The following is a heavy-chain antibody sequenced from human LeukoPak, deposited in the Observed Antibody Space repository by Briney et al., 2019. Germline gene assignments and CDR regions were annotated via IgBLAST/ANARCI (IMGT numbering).Heavy chain of an antibody. CDR3: ARVPRYYYYCFMDV. J-gene: IGHJ6*03. CDR1: GCSISSDYY. V-gene: IGHV4-38-2*02. Sequence: SETLSLTCSVSGCSISSDYYWGWIRQSPGKGLEWIGNIYRSGGTYYNPSLKSRVTISVDTSKNQFSLKLISVTAADTAVYYCARVPRYYYYCFMDVWGKGTTVTVSS. CDR2: IYRSGGT.